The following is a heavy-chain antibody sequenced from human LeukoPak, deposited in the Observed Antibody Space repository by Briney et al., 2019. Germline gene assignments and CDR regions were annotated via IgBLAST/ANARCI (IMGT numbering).Heavy chain of an antibody. V-gene: IGHV3-23*01. CDR2: IDYSGGST. CDR3: AKVRYYGSGSYLYFFDY. CDR1: GFTLSSYE. Sequence: PGGSLRLSCTASGFTLSSYEMSWIRQAPGKGLEWVSSIDYSGGSTYYADSVKGRFTISRDNSKNTLYLQMNSLRAEDTAVYYCAKVRYYGSGSYLYFFDYWGQGTLVTVSS. D-gene: IGHD3-10*01. J-gene: IGHJ4*02.